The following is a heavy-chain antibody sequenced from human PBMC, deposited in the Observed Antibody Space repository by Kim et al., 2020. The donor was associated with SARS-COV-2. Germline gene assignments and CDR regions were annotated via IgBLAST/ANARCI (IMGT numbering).Heavy chain of an antibody. D-gene: IGHD3-10*01. Sequence: SETLSLTCTVSGGSISSGDYYWSWIRQPPGKGLEWIGYVYNTGSTYYKPSLRSRTTILVDRSNNQFSLKLSSVTAADTAVYYCARGGVYELWFGETFDYWGQGILVTVSS. CDR1: GGSISSGDYY. CDR2: VYNTGST. V-gene: IGHV4-30-4*08. J-gene: IGHJ4*02. CDR3: ARGGVYELWFGETFDY.